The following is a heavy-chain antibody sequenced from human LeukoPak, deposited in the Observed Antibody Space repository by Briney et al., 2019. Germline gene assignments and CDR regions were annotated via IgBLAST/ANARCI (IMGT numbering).Heavy chain of an antibody. D-gene: IGHD5-12*01. CDR2: INAGNGNT. CDR1: GYTFNTYA. V-gene: IGHV1-3*01. CDR3: ARAQGGYDFAAFDI. Sequence: AASVTVSCKASGYTFNTYAIHWVRQAPGQRPEWMGWINAGNGNTKSSQKFQGRVTLTRDKSASTAYMELSSLTSEDTAVYYCARAQGGYDFAAFDIWGQGTVVIVSS. J-gene: IGHJ3*02.